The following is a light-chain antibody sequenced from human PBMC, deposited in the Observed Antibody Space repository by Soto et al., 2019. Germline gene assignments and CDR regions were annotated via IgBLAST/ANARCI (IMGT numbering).Light chain of an antibody. J-gene: IGLJ1*01. CDR3: CTYADDNIFV. Sequence: QSVLTQPPSASGSPGQSVAISCKGTSSDVGYYNYVSWYQQHPGKAPKLLIYEVTKRPSGVPDLFSGSKSGTTASLTVSRHQAEDEADYYCCTYADDNIFVFGTGTKLTVL. V-gene: IGLV2-8*01. CDR1: SSDVGYYNY. CDR2: EVT.